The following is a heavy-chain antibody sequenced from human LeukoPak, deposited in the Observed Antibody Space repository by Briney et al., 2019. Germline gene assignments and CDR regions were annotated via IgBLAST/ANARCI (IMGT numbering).Heavy chain of an antibody. CDR3: ARLLGTWNTFDY. D-gene: IGHD1/OR15-1a*01. V-gene: IGHV1-2*02. CDR1: GYTFTGYY. Sequence: GASVKVSCKASGYTFTGYYMHWVRQAPGQGLEWMGWINPNSGGTNYAQKFQGRVTMTRETSISTAYMELSRLRSDDTAVYYCARLLGTWNTFDYWGQGTLVTVSS. J-gene: IGHJ4*02. CDR2: INPNSGGT.